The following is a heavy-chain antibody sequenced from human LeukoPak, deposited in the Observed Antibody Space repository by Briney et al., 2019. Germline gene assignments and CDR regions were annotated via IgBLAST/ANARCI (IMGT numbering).Heavy chain of an antibody. J-gene: IGHJ4*02. CDR1: GDTFTSYG. CDR3: ARALLWFGEPSHIDY. V-gene: IGHV1-18*01. D-gene: IGHD3-10*01. Sequence: ASVKVSCKASGDTFTSYGISWVRQAPGKGLEWMGWITAYNDNTNYAQKLQGRVTMTTDTSASTAYMELRSVRSDDTAVYYCARALLWFGEPSHIDYWGQGTLVTASS. CDR2: ITAYNDNT.